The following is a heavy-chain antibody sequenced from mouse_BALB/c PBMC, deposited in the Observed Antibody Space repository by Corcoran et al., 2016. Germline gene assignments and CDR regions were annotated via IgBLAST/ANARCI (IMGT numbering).Heavy chain of an antibody. CDR1: GYEFSSSW. CDR2: IYPGDGDT. Sequence: QVQLQQSGPELVKPGASVKISCKASGYEFSSSWMNWVKQRPGQGLEWIGRIYPGDGDTNYNGKFKGKATLTADKSSSTAYMQLSSLTSVDSAVYFCARTGYDYWFAYWGQGTLVTVSA. V-gene: IGHV1-82*01. D-gene: IGHD2-4*01. J-gene: IGHJ3*01. CDR3: ARTGYDYWFAY.